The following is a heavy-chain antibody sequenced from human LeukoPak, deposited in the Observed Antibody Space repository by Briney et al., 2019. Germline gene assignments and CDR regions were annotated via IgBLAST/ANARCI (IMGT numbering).Heavy chain of an antibody. Sequence: PGGSLRLSCAASGFTFSSYGMHWVRQAPGKGLEWVSYISSRSGSSIYYGDSVKGRFTVSRDNAKNSLYLQLNSLRGEDTAVYYCARVGYSGSPGDYWGQGTLVTVSS. CDR2: ISSRSGSSI. CDR1: GFTFSSYG. D-gene: IGHD1-26*01. J-gene: IGHJ4*02. CDR3: ARVGYSGSPGDY. V-gene: IGHV3-48*04.